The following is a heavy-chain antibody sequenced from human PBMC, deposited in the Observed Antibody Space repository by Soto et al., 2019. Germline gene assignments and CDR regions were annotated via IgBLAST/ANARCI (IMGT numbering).Heavy chain of an antibody. CDR2: IINSGGST. Sequence: GSLRLSCAASGXTFSSYSMSWVRQAPGKGLEWVSSIINSGGSTYYADSVKGRFTISIDNSNNKLYWQMNSLRAEDKGVYSLPNGTCSGGTCYKMDYWGQGTLVTVSS. V-gene: IGHV3-23*01. CDR3: PNGTCSGGTCYKMDY. D-gene: IGHD2-15*01. CDR1: GXTFSSYS. J-gene: IGHJ4*02.